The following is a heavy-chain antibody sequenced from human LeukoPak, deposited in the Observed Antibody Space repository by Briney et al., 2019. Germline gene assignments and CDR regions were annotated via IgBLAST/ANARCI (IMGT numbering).Heavy chain of an antibody. CDR2: INPNSGGT. J-gene: IGHJ4*02. CDR3: ARVGRYCSSTSCYIAY. CDR1: VYTFTGYY. V-gene: IGHV1-2*02. D-gene: IGHD2-2*02. Sequence: ASVKVSSKASVYTFTGYYMHWVRQAPGQGLEWMGWINPNSGGTNYAQKFQGRVTMTRDTSISTAYMELSRLRSDDTAVYYCARVGRYCSSTSCYIAYWGQGTLVTVSS.